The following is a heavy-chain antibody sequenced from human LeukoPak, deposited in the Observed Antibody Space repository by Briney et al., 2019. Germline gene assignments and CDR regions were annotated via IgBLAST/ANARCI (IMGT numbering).Heavy chain of an antibody. D-gene: IGHD3-22*01. CDR3: ARELDSSGDNWFDP. CDR2: IYYSGST. V-gene: IGHV4-59*01. Sequence: SETLSLTCTVSGGSIVSYYWSWIRQSPGKGLEWIGNIYYSGSTNYNPSLKSRVTISVDTSKNQFSLKLSSVTAADTAVYYCARELDSSGDNWFDPWGQGTLVTVSS. CDR1: GGSIVSYY. J-gene: IGHJ5*02.